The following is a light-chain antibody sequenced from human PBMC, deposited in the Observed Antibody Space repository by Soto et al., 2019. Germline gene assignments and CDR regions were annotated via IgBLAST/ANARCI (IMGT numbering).Light chain of an antibody. CDR3: QQHTNWPLT. CDR1: QSVSSN. CDR2: DAS. V-gene: IGKV3-11*01. J-gene: IGKJ4*01. Sequence: QSAATTCFTPPQPAGLGRRASQSVSSNLAWYQQNPGQAPNLLIFDASKRATGIPARFSGSGSGTDFTLTISSLETEDFAVYYCQQHTNWPLTFGGGTNVDI.